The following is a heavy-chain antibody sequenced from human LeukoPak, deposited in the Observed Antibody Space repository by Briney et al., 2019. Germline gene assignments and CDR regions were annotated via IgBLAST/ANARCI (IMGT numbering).Heavy chain of an antibody. V-gene: IGHV1-46*01. D-gene: IGHD3-22*01. Sequence: GASVKVSCKASGYTFTSYSIHWVRQAPGQGLEWMGIINPSGGYTSYAQKFQGRVTMTRDTSISTAYMELSRLRSDDTAVYYCARGDSSGDFDYWGQGTLVTVSS. CDR1: GYTFTSYS. CDR3: ARGDSSGDFDY. J-gene: IGHJ4*02. CDR2: INPSGGYT.